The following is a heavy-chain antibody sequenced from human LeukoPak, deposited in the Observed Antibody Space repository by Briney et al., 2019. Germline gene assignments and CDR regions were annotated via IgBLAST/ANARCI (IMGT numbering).Heavy chain of an antibody. V-gene: IGHV1-18*01. Sequence: GASVKVSCKVSGYIFTSYGINWVRQAPGQGLEWMGWISPYNGNTNYAQRVQGRVTMTTDTSTSTAYMELRSLRSDDTAVYYCARDGNGYFPAGIDNWFDPWGQGTLVTVSS. D-gene: IGHD5-24*01. J-gene: IGHJ5*02. CDR3: ARDGNGYFPAGIDNWFDP. CDR1: GYIFTSYG. CDR2: ISPYNGNT.